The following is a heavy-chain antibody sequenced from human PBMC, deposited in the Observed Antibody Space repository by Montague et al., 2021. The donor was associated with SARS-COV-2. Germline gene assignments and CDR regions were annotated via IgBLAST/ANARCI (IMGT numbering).Heavy chain of an antibody. Sequence: SRSLSLDASGFTFSNYAMTWVRQTPGKGLDWVSTISGGGDSTSYADPVKGRFTISRDNSQNTLYLQVNSLRAEDTAVYYCAGGTYMGVDFWGQGTLVTVSS. J-gene: IGHJ4*02. D-gene: IGHD1-26*01. CDR1: GFTFSNYA. CDR3: AGGTYMGVDF. CDR2: ISGGGDST. V-gene: IGHV3-23*01.